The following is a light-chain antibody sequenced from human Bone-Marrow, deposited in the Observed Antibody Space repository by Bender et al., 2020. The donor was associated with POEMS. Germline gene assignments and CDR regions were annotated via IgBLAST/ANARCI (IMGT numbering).Light chain of an antibody. CDR2: YDD. Sequence: QSVLTQPPSVSAAPRQRVTISCSGSSSNIGNNAVNWYQQLPREAPKLLIFYDDLKPPGISDRFSGSKSGTSASLAISGLQSEDEGDYYCQSYDNSLGGWVFGGGTKLTVL. CDR3: QSYDNSLGGWV. J-gene: IGLJ3*02. V-gene: IGLV1-36*01. CDR1: SSNIGNNA.